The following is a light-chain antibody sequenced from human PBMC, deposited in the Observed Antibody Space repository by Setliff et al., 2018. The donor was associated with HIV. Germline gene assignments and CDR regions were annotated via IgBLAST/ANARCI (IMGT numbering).Light chain of an antibody. CDR3: QSYDSDIVI. CDR1: SGSVASNF. CDR2: EDN. Sequence: NFMLTQPHSVSESPGKTVTISCTRSSGSVASNFVQWYQQRPGSSPTTVIYEDNQRPSGVPDRFSGSLDSSSNSASLTISGLKTEDEADYYRQSYDSDIVIFGGGTK. J-gene: IGLJ2*01. V-gene: IGLV6-57*01.